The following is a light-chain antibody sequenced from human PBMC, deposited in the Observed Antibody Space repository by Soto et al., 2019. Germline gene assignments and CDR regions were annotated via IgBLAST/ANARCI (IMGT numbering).Light chain of an antibody. CDR3: ETWDSNTTLYV. Sequence: HPVLTQSSSASASLGSSVKLTCTLSSGHSSYIIAWHQQQPGKAPRYLMKLEGSGSYNKGSGVPDRFSGSSSGADRYLTISNLQSEDEADYYCETWDSNTTLYVFGTGTKVTVL. CDR1: SGHSSYI. J-gene: IGLJ1*01. V-gene: IGLV4-60*03. CDR2: LEGSGSY.